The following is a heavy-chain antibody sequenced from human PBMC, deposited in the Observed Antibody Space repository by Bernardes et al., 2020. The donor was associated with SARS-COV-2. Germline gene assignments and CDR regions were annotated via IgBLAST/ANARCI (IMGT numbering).Heavy chain of an antibody. D-gene: IGHD5-18*01. Sequence: GGSLRLSCEASGFTFENYGMHWVRQAPGKGLEWVALTSYDGDNKYYADSVKGRFTISRDNSKNTLYLQMARLRLDDTAVYYCTKEVHTAMVTGGFYWGMAVWGQGTTVTVSS. CDR2: TSYDGDNK. V-gene: IGHV3-30*18. CDR3: TKEVHTAMVTGGFYWGMAV. CDR1: GFTFENYG. J-gene: IGHJ6*02.